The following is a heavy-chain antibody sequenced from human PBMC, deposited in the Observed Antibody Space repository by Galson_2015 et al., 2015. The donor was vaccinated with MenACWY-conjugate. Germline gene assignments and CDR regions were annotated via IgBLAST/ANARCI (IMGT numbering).Heavy chain of an antibody. CDR3: ARDWTGYLDY. CDR1: GGTFSSYA. V-gene: IGHV1-69*13. J-gene: IGHJ4*02. CDR2: IIPIFGTA. D-gene: IGHD3/OR15-3a*01. Sequence: SVKVSCKASGGTFSSYAISWVRQAPGQGLEWMGGIIPIFGTANYAQKFQGRVTITADESTSTAYMELRSLRSDDTAVYYCARDWTGYLDYWGQGTLVTVSS.